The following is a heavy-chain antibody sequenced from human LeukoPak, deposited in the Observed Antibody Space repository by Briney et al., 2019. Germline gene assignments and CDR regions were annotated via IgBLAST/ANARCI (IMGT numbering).Heavy chain of an antibody. CDR3: ARPNWNDVFDY. D-gene: IGHD1-1*01. CDR1: GGSFSGYY. V-gene: IGHV4-34*01. J-gene: IGHJ4*02. CDR2: INHSGST. Sequence: SETLSLTCAVYGGSFSGYYWSWIRQPPGKGLEWIGEINHSGSTNYNPSLTSRVTISVDTSKNQFSLKLSSVTAADTAVYYCARPNWNDVFDYWGQGTLVTVSS.